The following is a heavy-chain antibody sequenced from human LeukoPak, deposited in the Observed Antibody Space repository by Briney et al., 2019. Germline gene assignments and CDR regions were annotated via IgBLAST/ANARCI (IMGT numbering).Heavy chain of an antibody. D-gene: IGHD6-13*01. CDR3: ARAPYSSSWYYFDH. J-gene: IGHJ4*02. CDR1: GFTFSSYA. Sequence: PGGSLRLSCAASGFTFSSYAMHWVRQAPGKGLEWVAVISYDGSNKYYADSVKGRFTISRDNSKNTLYLQMNSLRAEDTAVYYCARAPYSSSWYYFDHWGQGTLVTVSS. CDR2: ISYDGSNK. V-gene: IGHV3-30-3*01.